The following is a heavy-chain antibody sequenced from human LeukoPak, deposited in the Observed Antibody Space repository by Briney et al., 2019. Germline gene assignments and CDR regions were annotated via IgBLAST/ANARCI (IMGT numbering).Heavy chain of an antibody. V-gene: IGHV1-46*01. CDR3: AISAFDY. J-gene: IGHJ4*02. CDR1: GYTFTSYY. CDR2: INPSGVST. Sequence: ASVKVSCKASGYTFTSYYMHWVRQAPGQGLEWMGIINPSGVSTSYAQKFQGRVTITMDMSTTTVYMEMRNLRFEDTAIYYCAISAFDYRGQGTLVTVSS.